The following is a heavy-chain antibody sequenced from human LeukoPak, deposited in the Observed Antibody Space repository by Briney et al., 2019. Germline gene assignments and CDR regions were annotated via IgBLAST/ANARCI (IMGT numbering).Heavy chain of an antibody. CDR2: IIPIFGPA. CDR3: ARDLRGYGSGSYYGLRRSYYYYYMDV. J-gene: IGHJ6*03. V-gene: IGHV1-69*13. D-gene: IGHD3-10*01. Sequence: ASVKVSCKASGGTFSSYAISWVRQAPGQGLEWMGGIIPIFGPANYAQKFQGRVTITADESTSTAYMELSSLRSEDTAVYYCARDLRGYGSGSYYGLRRSYYYYYMDVWGKGTTVTVSS. CDR1: GGTFSSYA.